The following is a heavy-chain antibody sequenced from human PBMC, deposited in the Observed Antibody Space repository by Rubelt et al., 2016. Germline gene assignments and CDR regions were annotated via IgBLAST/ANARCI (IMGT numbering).Heavy chain of an antibody. CDR3: VSLFDY. CDR2: IYHSGST. Sequence: QVQLQESGPGLVKPSETLFLTCTVSGYSISSGYYWGWIRQPPGKGLEWIGSIYHSGSTYYNPSLKSRVTISVDTSKNQFSLKLSSVTAADTAVYYCVSLFDYWGQGTLVTVSS. CDR1: GYSISSGYY. J-gene: IGHJ4*02. V-gene: IGHV4-38-2*02.